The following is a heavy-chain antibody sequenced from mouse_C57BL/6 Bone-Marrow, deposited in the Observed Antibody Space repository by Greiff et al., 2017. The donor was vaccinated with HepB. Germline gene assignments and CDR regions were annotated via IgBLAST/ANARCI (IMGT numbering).Heavy chain of an antibody. V-gene: IGHV5-4*01. CDR3: ARDHDYDAGYYAMDY. D-gene: IGHD2-4*01. CDR1: GFTFSSYA. Sequence: EVKLVESGGGLVKPGGSLKLSCAASGFTFSSYAMSWVRQTPEKRLEWVATISDGGSYTYYPDNVKGRFTISRDNAKNNLYLQMSHLKSEDTAMYYCARDHDYDAGYYAMDYWGQGTSVTVSS. J-gene: IGHJ4*01. CDR2: ISDGGSYT.